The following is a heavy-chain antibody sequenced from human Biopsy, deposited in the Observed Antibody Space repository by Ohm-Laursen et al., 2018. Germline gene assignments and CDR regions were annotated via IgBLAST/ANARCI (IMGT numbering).Heavy chain of an antibody. V-gene: IGHV4-34*08. CDR2: INQSGET. J-gene: IGHJ4*02. CDR1: GATFSDYY. CDR3: GNEVYGRDY. D-gene: IGHD4-17*01. Sequence: SDTLSLTCTVYGATFSDYYWSWIRQPPGKGLEWIGQINQSGETKYNPSLQSRVTTSAEVSKNQFSLKLRSMTAADTAIYYCGNEVYGRDYWGQGARVTVSS.